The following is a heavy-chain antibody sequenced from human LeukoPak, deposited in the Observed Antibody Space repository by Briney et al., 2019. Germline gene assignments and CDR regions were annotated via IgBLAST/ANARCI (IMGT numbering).Heavy chain of an antibody. D-gene: IGHD6-13*01. V-gene: IGHV4-39*01. CDR1: GGSISSSSYY. J-gene: IGHJ5*02. CDR3: ASKYSSSWYRGSSGWFDP. CDR2: IYCSGST. Sequence: SETLSLTCTVSGGSISSSSYYWGWIRQPPGKGLEWIGSIYCSGSTYYNPSLKSRVTISVDTSKNQFSLKLSSVTAADTAVYYCASKYSSSWYRGSSGWFDPWGQGTLVTVSS.